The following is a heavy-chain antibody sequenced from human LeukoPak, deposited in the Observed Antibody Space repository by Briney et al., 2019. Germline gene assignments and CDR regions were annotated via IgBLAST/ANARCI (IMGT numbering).Heavy chain of an antibody. CDR3: AKTGDNFDSSGYYRPDAFDI. J-gene: IGHJ3*02. CDR1: GFTFSSYA. D-gene: IGHD3-22*01. V-gene: IGHV3-23*01. CDR2: ISGSGSNT. Sequence: GGSLRLSCAASGFTFSSYAMSWVRQAPGKGLEWVSAISGSGSNTYYADSVKGRFTISRDNSQNTLYLQMNSLRAEDTAVYYCAKTGDNFDSSGYYRPDAFDIWGRGTMVTVSS.